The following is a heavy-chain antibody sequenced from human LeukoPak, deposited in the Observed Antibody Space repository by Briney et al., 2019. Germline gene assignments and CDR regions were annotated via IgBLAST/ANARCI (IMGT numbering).Heavy chain of an antibody. CDR1: GGTFSSYA. V-gene: IGHV1-69*01. CDR3: ARGTTYYYDSSGSFDI. D-gene: IGHD3-22*01. CDR2: IIPIFGTA. J-gene: IGHJ3*02. Sequence: SVKVSCKASGGTFSSYAISWVRQAPGQGLEWMGGIIPIFGTANYAQKFQGRVTITADESTSTAYMELSSLRSEDTAVYYCARGTTYYYDSSGSFDIWGQRTKVTVSS.